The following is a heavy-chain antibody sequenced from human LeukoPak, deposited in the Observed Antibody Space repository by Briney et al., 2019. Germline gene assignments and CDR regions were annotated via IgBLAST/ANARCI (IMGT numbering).Heavy chain of an antibody. Sequence: PSETLSLTCTVSGGSISSSSYYWGWIRQPPGKGLEWIGSIYYSGSTYYNPSLKSRVTISVDTSKNQFSLKLSSVTAADTAVYYCARGFNGNDAFDIWGQGTMVTVSS. CDR3: ARGFNGNDAFDI. D-gene: IGHD2-8*01. CDR2: IYYSGST. CDR1: GGSISSSSYY. J-gene: IGHJ3*02. V-gene: IGHV4-39*01.